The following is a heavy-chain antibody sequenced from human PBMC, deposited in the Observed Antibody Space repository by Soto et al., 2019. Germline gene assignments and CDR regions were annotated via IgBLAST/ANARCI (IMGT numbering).Heavy chain of an antibody. V-gene: IGHV4-38-2*01. CDR3: ARVTMVRGVIIDNNWFDP. J-gene: IGHJ5*02. CDR2: IYHSGST. CDR1: GYSISSGYY. D-gene: IGHD3-10*01. Sequence: PSETLSLTCAVSGYSISSGYYWGWIRQPPGKGLEWIGSIYHSGSTYYNQSLKSRVTISVDTSKNQFSLKLSSVTAADTAVYYCARVTMVRGVIIDNNWFDPWGQGTLVTVSS.